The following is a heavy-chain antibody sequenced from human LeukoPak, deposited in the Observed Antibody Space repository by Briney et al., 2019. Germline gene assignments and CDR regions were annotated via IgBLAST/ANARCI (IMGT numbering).Heavy chain of an antibody. CDR1: GYTFTSYG. CDR3: ARGGPAPHRITLIVVASSTDAFDI. J-gene: IGHJ3*02. CDR2: ISAYNGDT. Sequence: AASVKVSCRASGYTFTSYGISWVRQAPGQGLEWMGWISAYNGDTNYAQKLRGRVTMTTDTSTSTAYMELRSLRSDDTAVYYCARGGPAPHRITLIVVASSTDAFDIWGQGTMVTVSS. D-gene: IGHD3-22*01. V-gene: IGHV1-18*01.